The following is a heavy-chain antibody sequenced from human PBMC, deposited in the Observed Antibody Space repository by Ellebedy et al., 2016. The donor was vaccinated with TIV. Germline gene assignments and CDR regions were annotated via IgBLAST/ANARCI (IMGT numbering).Heavy chain of an antibody. J-gene: IGHJ4*02. CDR2: LDGPGGNV. Sequence: PGGSLRLSCAASGFSFSNYAMSWVRQAPGKGLEWISTLDGPGGNVYYADDMEGRFTISRDDSKNSLYLQMNRLRAEDTAVYYCAKMTKYYYDRSGYHYFDYWGQGTLVTVSS. D-gene: IGHD3-22*01. CDR1: GFSFSNYA. V-gene: IGHV3-23*01. CDR3: AKMTKYYYDRSGYHYFDY.